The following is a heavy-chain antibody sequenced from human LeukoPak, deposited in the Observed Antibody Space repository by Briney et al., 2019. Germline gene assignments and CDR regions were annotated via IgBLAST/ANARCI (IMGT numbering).Heavy chain of an antibody. Sequence: GGSLRLSCAASGFTFSSYAMSWVRQAPGKGLEWVSAISGSGGSTYYADSVKGRFTISRGNSKNTLYLQMSSLRAEDTAVYYCAKDRVTMVRGVIPYYFDYWGQGTLVTVSS. V-gene: IGHV3-23*01. CDR2: ISGSGGST. CDR3: AKDRVTMVRGVIPYYFDY. D-gene: IGHD3-10*01. J-gene: IGHJ4*02. CDR1: GFTFSSYA.